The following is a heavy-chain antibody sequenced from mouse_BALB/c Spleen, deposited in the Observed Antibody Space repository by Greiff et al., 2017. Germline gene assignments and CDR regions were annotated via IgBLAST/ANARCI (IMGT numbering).Heavy chain of an antibody. Sequence: EVQLVESGGGLVQPGGSRKLSCAASGFTFSSFGMHWVRQAPEKGLEWVAYISSGSSTIYYADTVKGRFTISRDNPKNTLFLQMTSLRSEDTAMYYCARSLSGFPFDYWGQGTTLTVSS. D-gene: IGHD4-1*01. V-gene: IGHV5-17*02. CDR3: ARSLSGFPFDY. CDR2: ISSGSSTI. CDR1: GFTFSSFG. J-gene: IGHJ2*01.